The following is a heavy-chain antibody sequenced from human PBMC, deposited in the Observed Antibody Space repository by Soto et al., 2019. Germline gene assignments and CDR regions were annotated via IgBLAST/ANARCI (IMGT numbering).Heavy chain of an antibody. Sequence: ASVKVSCKASGGTFSSYTISWVRQAPGQGLEWMGRIIPILGIANYAQKFQGRVTITADKSTSTAYMELSSLRSEDTAVFYFARASGVASGYDAGQFDPWGQGTLVTVSS. CDR1: GGTFSSYT. D-gene: IGHD5-12*01. V-gene: IGHV1-69*02. CDR2: IIPILGIA. J-gene: IGHJ5*02. CDR3: ARASGVASGYDAGQFDP.